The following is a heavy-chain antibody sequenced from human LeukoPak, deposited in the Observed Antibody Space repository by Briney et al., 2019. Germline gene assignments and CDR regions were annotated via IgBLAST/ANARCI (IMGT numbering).Heavy chain of an antibody. J-gene: IGHJ4*02. CDR3: ARVSYDSIGPPN. CDR2: ISSSSSYI. Sequence: RGSLRLSCAAPGVTFSSYGMNWVRHTPGEGRGWVSHISSSSSYIYYADSVKGRFTISRDNAKNALYLQMNSLRVEDTAVYYCARVSYDSIGPPNWGQGTLVTVSS. D-gene: IGHD3-22*01. CDR1: GVTFSSYG. V-gene: IGHV3-21*01.